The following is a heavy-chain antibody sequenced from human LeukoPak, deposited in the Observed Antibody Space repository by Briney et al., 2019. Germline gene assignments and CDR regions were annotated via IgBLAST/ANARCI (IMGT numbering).Heavy chain of an antibody. D-gene: IGHD3-9*01. J-gene: IGHJ6*02. V-gene: IGHV3-23*01. CDR1: GFTFTSYA. Sequence: GGSLRLSCAASGFTFTSYAMSWIRQAPGKGLEWVSAISGGGEDTYYPDSVKGRFTISRDNSKNTLYLQMNSLRAEDTAVYYCAKTPKSILTGYYYGMDVWGQGTTVTVSS. CDR3: AKTPKSILTGYYYGMDV. CDR2: ISGGGEDT.